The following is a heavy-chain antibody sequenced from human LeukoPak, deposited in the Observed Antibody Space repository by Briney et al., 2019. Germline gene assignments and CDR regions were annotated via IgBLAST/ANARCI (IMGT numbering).Heavy chain of an antibody. D-gene: IGHD2-15*01. J-gene: IGHJ4*02. CDR3: AREESCSGGSCYSY. CDR2: INPNSGGT. Sequence: ASVKVSCKASGYTFTAYYIHWVRQAPGQGLEWMGRINPNSGGTNCAQNFQGRVTMTRDTSITTAYMELNKLTSEDTAVYYCAREESCSGGSCYSYWGQGNLVTVSS. CDR1: GYTFTAYY. V-gene: IGHV1-2*06.